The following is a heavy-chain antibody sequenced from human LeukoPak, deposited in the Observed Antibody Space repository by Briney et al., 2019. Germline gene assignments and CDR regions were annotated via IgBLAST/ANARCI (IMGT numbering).Heavy chain of an antibody. D-gene: IGHD6-13*01. J-gene: IGHJ4*02. Sequence: GGSLTLSCAASGFTFSSYGMHWVRQPPGKGLEWVAVISYDGSNEYYADSVKGRFTISRDNSKNTLYLQMNSLTPEDTAVYYCAKPREGSSSWYAAGWGQGTLVTVSS. CDR1: GFTFSSYG. V-gene: IGHV3-30*18. CDR3: AKPREGSSSWYAAG. CDR2: ISYDGSNE.